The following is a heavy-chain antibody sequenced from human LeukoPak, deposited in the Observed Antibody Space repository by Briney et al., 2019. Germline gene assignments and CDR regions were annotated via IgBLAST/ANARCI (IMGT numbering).Heavy chain of an antibody. J-gene: IGHJ4*02. Sequence: PSETLSLTCTVSGGSISSSSYYWGWIRQPPGKGLEWIGSIYYSGSTYYNPSLKSRVTISVDTSKNQFSLKLSSVTAADTAVYYCAGTRYSSGWYSGYWGQGTLVTVSS. CDR3: AGTRYSSGWYSGY. CDR1: GGSISSSSYY. V-gene: IGHV4-39*01. D-gene: IGHD6-19*01. CDR2: IYYSGST.